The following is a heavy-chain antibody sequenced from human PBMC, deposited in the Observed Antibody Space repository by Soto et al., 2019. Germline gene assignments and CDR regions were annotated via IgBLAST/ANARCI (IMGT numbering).Heavy chain of an antibody. Sequence: LALTCPVSGASLRSGSDFWGWIRQPPGRGLEWIGSIYYSGGIYYNPSLKSRVTISVDTSKNQFSLWLSSVTAADPAVYWSAVNMENDSTVFPNAFDTWGQGTLVTVSS. J-gene: IGHJ5*02. CDR1: GASLRSGSDF. CDR3: AVNMENDSTVFPNAFDT. V-gene: IGHV4-39*01. CDR2: IYYSGGI. D-gene: IGHD1-1*01.